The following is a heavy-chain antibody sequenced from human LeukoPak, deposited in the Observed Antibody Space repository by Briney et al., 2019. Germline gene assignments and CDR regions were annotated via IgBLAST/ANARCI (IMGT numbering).Heavy chain of an antibody. Sequence: GGSLRLSCAASGFTFSSYSMNWVRQAPGKGLEWVSYISSSSSTIYYADSVKGRFTISRDNAKNSLYLQMNSPRDEDTAVYYCARSEGEQLLANDAFDIWGQGTMVTVSS. CDR3: ARSEGEQLLANDAFDI. J-gene: IGHJ3*02. CDR2: ISSSSSTI. CDR1: GFTFSSYS. D-gene: IGHD6-6*01. V-gene: IGHV3-48*02.